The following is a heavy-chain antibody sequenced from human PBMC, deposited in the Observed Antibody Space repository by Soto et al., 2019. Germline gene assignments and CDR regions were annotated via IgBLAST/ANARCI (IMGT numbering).Heavy chain of an antibody. J-gene: IGHJ4*02. CDR3: ARYGDFWSGYPFGY. V-gene: IGHV3-7*03. D-gene: IGHD3-3*01. CDR1: GFTFSSYW. CDR2: IKQDGSEK. Sequence: EVQLVESGGGLVQPGGSLRLSCGASGFTFSSYWMSWVRQAPGKGLEWVANIKQDGSEKYYVDSVKGRFTISRGNAKNSLYLQMNNLRAEGTAVYYCARYGDFWSGYPFGYWGPGTLVTVSS.